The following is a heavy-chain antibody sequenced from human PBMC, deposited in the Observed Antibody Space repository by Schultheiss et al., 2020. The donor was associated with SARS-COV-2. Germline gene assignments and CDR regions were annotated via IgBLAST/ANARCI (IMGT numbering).Heavy chain of an antibody. CDR3: AREYDSSGYYSGYFDY. Sequence: GGSLRLSCAASGFTFSSYSMNWVRQAPGKGLEWVANTNPDGSVKNYLGSVKSRFTISRDSAKNSLYLQMNSLRAEDTAVYYCAREYDSSGYYSGYFDYWGQGTLVTVSS. CDR2: TNPDGSVK. D-gene: IGHD3-22*01. V-gene: IGHV3-7*01. J-gene: IGHJ4*02. CDR1: GFTFSSYS.